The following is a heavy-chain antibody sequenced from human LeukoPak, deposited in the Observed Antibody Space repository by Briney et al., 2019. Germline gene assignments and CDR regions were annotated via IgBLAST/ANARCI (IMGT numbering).Heavy chain of an antibody. CDR2: IYTSGST. V-gene: IGHV4-61*02. CDR3: ARDQEVPTNDFWSGYQKYYYYYGMDV. J-gene: IGHJ6*02. D-gene: IGHD3-3*01. Sequence: PSETLSLTCTVSGGSISSINYYWGWIRQPAGKGLEWIGRIYTSGSTNYNPSLKSRVTMSVDTSKNQFSLKLSSVTAADTAVYYCARDQEVPTNDFWSGYQKYYYYYGMDVWGQGTTVTVSS. CDR1: GGSISSINYY.